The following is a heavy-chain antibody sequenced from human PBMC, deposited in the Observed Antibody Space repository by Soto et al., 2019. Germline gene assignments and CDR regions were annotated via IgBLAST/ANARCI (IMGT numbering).Heavy chain of an antibody. Sequence: GGSLRLSCAASGFTVSSNYMSWVRQAPGKGLEWVSVIYSGGSTYYADSVKGRFTISRDNSKNTLYLQMNSLRAEDTAVYYCARGLKAPDLLTVTTVWFDPWGQGTLVTVSS. D-gene: IGHD4-17*01. V-gene: IGHV3-66*01. CDR3: ARGLKAPDLLTVTTVWFDP. CDR1: GFTVSSNY. J-gene: IGHJ5*02. CDR2: IYSGGST.